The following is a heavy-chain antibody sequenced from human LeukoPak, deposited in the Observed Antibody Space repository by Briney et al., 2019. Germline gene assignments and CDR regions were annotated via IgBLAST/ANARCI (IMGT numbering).Heavy chain of an antibody. J-gene: IGHJ4*02. CDR3: AKDLYLEWLLSALRVLDS. CDR2: IRYDGSNK. V-gene: IGHV3-30*02. CDR1: GFTFSSYG. D-gene: IGHD3-3*01. Sequence: PGGSLRLSCAASGFTFSSYGMHWVRQAPGKGLEWVAFIRYDGSNKYYADSVKGRFTISRDNSKNMLYLQMNSLRAEDTAIYYCAKDLYLEWLLSALRVLDSWGQGTLVTVSS.